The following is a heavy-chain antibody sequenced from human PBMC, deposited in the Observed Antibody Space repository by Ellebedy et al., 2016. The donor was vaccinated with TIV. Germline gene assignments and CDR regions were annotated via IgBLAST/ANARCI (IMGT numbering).Heavy chain of an antibody. Sequence: ASVKVSCKASGYTFTTYYIHWARQAPGQGLEWVGTLNPSTGGTSYAQKFQGRVTLTRDTSTSTAYTDLSSLRSDDTAVYYCARGPYGGISVWYFDVWGRGTLVTVSS. V-gene: IGHV1-46*01. CDR2: LNPSTGGT. J-gene: IGHJ2*01. CDR1: GYTFTTYY. CDR3: ARGPYGGISVWYFDV. D-gene: IGHD4-23*01.